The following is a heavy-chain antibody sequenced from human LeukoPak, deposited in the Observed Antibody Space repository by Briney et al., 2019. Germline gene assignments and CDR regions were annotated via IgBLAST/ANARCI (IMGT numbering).Heavy chain of an antibody. J-gene: IGHJ5*02. D-gene: IGHD3-10*01. CDR3: ARTMVRGVIIPNWFDP. CDR1: GGSISSSSYY. Sequence: SETLSLTCTVSGGSISSSSYYWGWIRQPPGKGLEWIGSIYYSGSTYYNPSLKSRVTISVDTSKNQFSLKLSSVTAADTAVYYCARTMVRGVIIPNWFDPWGQGTLVTVSS. CDR2: IYYSGST. V-gene: IGHV4-39*07.